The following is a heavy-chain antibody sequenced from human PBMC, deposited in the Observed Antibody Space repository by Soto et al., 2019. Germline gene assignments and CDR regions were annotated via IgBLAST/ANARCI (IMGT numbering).Heavy chain of an antibody. CDR3: VTDLLASRGHFDY. CDR2: IRYDGGKT. J-gene: IGHJ4*02. Sequence: QVQLVESGGGVVQPGRSLRLSCAASGFVFSSFDMNWVRQAPGKGLERVANIRYDGGKTYYADSVKGRFTISRDNSRNTLYLQMNSVRAEDTAVYHCVTDLLASRGHFDYCGQGTLVTVAS. CDR1: GFVFSSFD. V-gene: IGHV3-33*08. D-gene: IGHD5-12*01.